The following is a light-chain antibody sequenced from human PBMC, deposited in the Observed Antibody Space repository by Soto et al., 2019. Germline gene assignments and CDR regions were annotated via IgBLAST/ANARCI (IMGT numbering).Light chain of an antibody. CDR3: QQRFGWTRT. Sequence: ETVLTQSPVPLFLSPGERATLSCRTSKNIGTYLDWYKQKPDQAPRLLIYHASNRATGIPSRFSGSGSGTDFTLTFSSLVPEDLAVYYWQQRFGWTRTFGQGTKVEVK. CDR2: HAS. J-gene: IGKJ1*01. CDR1: KNIGTY. V-gene: IGKV3-11*01.